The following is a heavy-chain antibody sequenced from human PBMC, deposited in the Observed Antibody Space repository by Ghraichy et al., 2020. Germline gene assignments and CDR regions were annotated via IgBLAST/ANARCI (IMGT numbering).Heavy chain of an antibody. J-gene: IGHJ3*01. CDR1: EFTFDGYP. Sequence: GGSLRLSCAVSEFTFDGYPMTWVRQAPGKGLEWVSTLGADGRSTFYEDSVKGRFTISRDKSKRTMYLQMNSLRAEDTAVYYCAKEGGRRGEGALDVWGQGTKVTVSS. CDR3: AKEGGRRGEGALDV. V-gene: IGHV3-23*01. D-gene: IGHD1-26*01. CDR2: LGADGRST.